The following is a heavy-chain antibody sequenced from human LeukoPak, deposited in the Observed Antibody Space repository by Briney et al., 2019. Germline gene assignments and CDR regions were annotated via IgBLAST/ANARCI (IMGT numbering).Heavy chain of an antibody. Sequence: ASVKVSFKASGYTFTGYYMHWVRQAPRQGLEWMGWINPSSGDTNYAQKFQGRVSMTRDTSISTAYMDLSGLRSDDTALYYCARGLGWDSGTYLGAWGQGTLVTVSS. CDR2: INPSSGDT. CDR1: GYTFTGYY. J-gene: IGHJ5*02. D-gene: IGHD1-26*01. CDR3: ARGLGWDSGTYLGA. V-gene: IGHV1-2*02.